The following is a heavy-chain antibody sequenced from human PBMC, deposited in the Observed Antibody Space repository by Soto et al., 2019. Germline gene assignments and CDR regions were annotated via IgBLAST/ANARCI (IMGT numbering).Heavy chain of an antibody. CDR2: VYYSGST. D-gene: IGHD3-3*01. CDR3: ARLGGYYQAFDH. Sequence: SATLSLTCTVSGGSIRSYYWSWIRQPPGKGLEWIGYVYYSGSTKYNPSLKSRVTISVDSSKNQFSLKLDSVTAADTAVYYCARLGGYYQAFDHWGQGTLVTVSS. V-gene: IGHV4-59*08. CDR1: GGSIRSYY. J-gene: IGHJ4*02.